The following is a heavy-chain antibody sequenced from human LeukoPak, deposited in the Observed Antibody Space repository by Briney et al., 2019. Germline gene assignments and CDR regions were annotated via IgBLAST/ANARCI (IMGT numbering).Heavy chain of an antibody. Sequence: PGGSLRLSCTASGFTFSSHAMTWVRQAAGKGVQGVSCITGSGRGAYYADSVKGRVTISRDNDKKTLFLQMDSLRAEDTAMYYCAKVRGDHAHLQDDFDYWGQGTLVTVSS. V-gene: IGHV3-23*01. CDR3: AKVRGDHAHLQDDFDY. CDR2: ITGSGRGA. D-gene: IGHD2-21*02. CDR1: GFTFSSHA. J-gene: IGHJ4*02.